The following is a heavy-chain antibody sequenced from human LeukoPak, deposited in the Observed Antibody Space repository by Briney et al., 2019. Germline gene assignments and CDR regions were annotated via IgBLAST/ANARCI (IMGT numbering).Heavy chain of an antibody. D-gene: IGHD3-3*01. CDR1: GFTFDSYD. J-gene: IGHJ4*02. CDR3: ASYYDFWSGYYDYFDY. CDR2: ISGIGANT. Sequence: GGSLRLSCAASGFTFDSYDMSWVRQAPGRGLEYVSAISGIGANTHYADSVKGRFTISRDNSKNTLYLQMSSLRGGDTAVYYCASYYDFWSGYYDYFDYWGQGTLVTVSS. V-gene: IGHV3-23*01.